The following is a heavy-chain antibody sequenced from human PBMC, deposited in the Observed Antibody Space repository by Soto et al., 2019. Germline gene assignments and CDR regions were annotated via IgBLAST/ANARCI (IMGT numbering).Heavy chain of an antibody. D-gene: IGHD3-16*01. Sequence: QVQLVESGGGVVQPGRSLRLSCAASGFTFSSYGMHWVRQAPGKGLEWVAVISYDGSNKYYADYVKGRFTISRDNSKNTLYLQMNSLRAEDTAVYYCAKDSLSLGVPRHGGAFDIWGQGTMVTVSS. J-gene: IGHJ3*02. CDR3: AKDSLSLGVPRHGGAFDI. V-gene: IGHV3-30*18. CDR2: ISYDGSNK. CDR1: GFTFSSYG.